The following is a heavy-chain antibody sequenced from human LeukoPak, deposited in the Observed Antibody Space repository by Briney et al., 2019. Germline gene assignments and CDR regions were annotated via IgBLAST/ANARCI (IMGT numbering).Heavy chain of an antibody. D-gene: IGHD5-12*01. CDR1: GFTFSSYA. V-gene: IGHV3-21*01. CDR3: ARVDIVATFFDY. J-gene: IGHJ4*02. Sequence: PGGSLRLSCAASGFTFSSYAMSWVRQAPGKGLEWVSSISSSSSYIYYADSVKGRFTISRDNAKNSLYLQMNSLRAEDTAVYYCARVDIVATFFDYWGQGTLVTVSS. CDR2: ISSSSSYI.